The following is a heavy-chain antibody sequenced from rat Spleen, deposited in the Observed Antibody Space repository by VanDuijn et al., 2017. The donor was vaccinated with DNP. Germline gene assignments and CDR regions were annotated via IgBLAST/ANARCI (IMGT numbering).Heavy chain of an antibody. V-gene: IGHV5-7*01. Sequence: EVQLVESGGGLVQPGRSLKLSCAASGFTFSDYYMAWVRRAPKKGLEWVATIIYDGSSTYYRDSVRGRFTISRDNTKKTLYLQMNSLRSEDTATYYCARDNYGGYYWGQGVMVTVSS. CDR1: GFTFSDYY. J-gene: IGHJ2*01. CDR2: IIYDGSST. D-gene: IGHD1-11*01. CDR3: ARDNYGGYY.